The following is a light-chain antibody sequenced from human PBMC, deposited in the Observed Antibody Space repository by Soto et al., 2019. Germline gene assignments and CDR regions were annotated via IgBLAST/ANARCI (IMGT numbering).Light chain of an antibody. J-gene: IGKJ4*01. CDR2: WAS. V-gene: IGKV4-1*01. CDR1: QSVLYSSNNKNY. Sequence: DIVMTQSPDSLAMSLGERATINCKSSQSVLYSSNNKNYLAWYQQKPGQPPKLLIYWASTRESGVPDRFSGSGSETDFTLTISSLQAEDVAVYYCQQYYSIPLTFGGGTKVENK. CDR3: QQYYSIPLT.